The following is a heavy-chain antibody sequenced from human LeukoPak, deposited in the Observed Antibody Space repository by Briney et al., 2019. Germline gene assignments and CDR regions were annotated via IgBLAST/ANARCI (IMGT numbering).Heavy chain of an antibody. CDR2: ISAYNGNT. D-gene: IGHD3-3*01. V-gene: IGHV1-18*01. Sequence: ASVKVSCKASGYTFTSYGISWVRQAPGQGLEWMGWISAYNGNTNYAQKLQGRVTMTTDTSTSTAYMELRSLRSDDTAAYYCARAPYYDFWSGYSKYYFDYWGQGTLVTVSS. J-gene: IGHJ4*02. CDR1: GYTFTSYG. CDR3: ARAPYYDFWSGYSKYYFDY.